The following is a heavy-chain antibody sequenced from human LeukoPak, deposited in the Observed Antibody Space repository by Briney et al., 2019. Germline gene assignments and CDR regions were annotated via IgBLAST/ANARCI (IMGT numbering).Heavy chain of an antibody. Sequence: ASVKVSCKASGYTFTSYGISWVRQAPGQGLEWMGWISAYNGNTNYAQKLQGRVTMTTDTSTSTAYMELRSLRSDDTAVYYCARDYPNLNWNYVLNYYGMDVWGQGTTVTVFS. CDR1: GYTFTSYG. V-gene: IGHV1-18*01. CDR2: ISAYNGNT. CDR3: ARDYPNLNWNYVLNYYGMDV. J-gene: IGHJ6*02. D-gene: IGHD1-7*01.